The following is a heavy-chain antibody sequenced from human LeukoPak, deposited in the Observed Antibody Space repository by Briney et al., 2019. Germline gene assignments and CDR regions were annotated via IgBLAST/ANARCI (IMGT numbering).Heavy chain of an antibody. J-gene: IGHJ6*03. Sequence: GASVKVSCTASGYTFTSYGISWVRQAPGQGLEWMGWISAYNGNTNYAQKLQGRVTMTTDTSTSTAYMELRSLRSDDTAVYYCARVSSGSYYYYYYYMDVWGKGTTVTVSS. CDR1: GYTFTSYG. D-gene: IGHD1-26*01. V-gene: IGHV1-18*01. CDR2: ISAYNGNT. CDR3: ARVSSGSYYYYYYYMDV.